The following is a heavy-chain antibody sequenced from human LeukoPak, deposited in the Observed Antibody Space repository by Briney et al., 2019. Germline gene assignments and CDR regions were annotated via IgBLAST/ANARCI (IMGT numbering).Heavy chain of an antibody. Sequence: GGSLRLSCAASGFTFSDYYMSWIRQAPGKGLEWVSYISSSGSTIYYADSVKGRFTISRDNAKNSLYLQMNSLRAEDTAVYYCARAREYYDILTGYYWSCYFDYWGQGTLVTVSS. CDR1: GFTFSDYY. J-gene: IGHJ4*02. CDR3: ARAREYYDILTGYYWSCYFDY. CDR2: ISSSGSTI. V-gene: IGHV3-11*04. D-gene: IGHD3-9*01.